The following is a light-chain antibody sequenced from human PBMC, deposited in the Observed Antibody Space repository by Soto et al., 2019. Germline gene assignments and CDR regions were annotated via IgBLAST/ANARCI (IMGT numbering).Light chain of an antibody. V-gene: IGKV2-28*01. Sequence: EIVMTQSPPSLTVTPGEPASISCRSSQRLLHSNGNYFLDWYLQKPGQSPQLLSYLGFNRASGVPDRVGGSGAGTDCTLKISRVEAEDVGVYYCMQALQTPYTFGQGTRLEIK. CDR2: LGF. CDR1: QRLLHSNGNYF. CDR3: MQALQTPYT. J-gene: IGKJ2*01.